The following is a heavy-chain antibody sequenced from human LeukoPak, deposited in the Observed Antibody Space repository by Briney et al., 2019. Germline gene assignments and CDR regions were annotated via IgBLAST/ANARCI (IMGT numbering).Heavy chain of an antibody. CDR1: GAYIHNFY. CDR2: IYTDGTT. D-gene: IGHD3-16*01. V-gene: IGHV4-4*07. Sequence: SETLSLTRPVSGAYIHNFYWSWIRQPAGKGPEGIGHIYTDGTTKHKPSLRRQVTMSAGASKDQFSLKLTSVTAADTAVYYCAKAGGGTFDPWGPGTLVIVSS. CDR3: AKAGGGTFDP. J-gene: IGHJ5*02.